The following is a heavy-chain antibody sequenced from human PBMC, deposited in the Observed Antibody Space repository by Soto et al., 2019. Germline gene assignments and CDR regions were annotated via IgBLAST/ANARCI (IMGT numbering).Heavy chain of an antibody. CDR3: AREVEHDYGGNLDY. J-gene: IGHJ4*02. V-gene: IGHV1-18*01. D-gene: IGHD4-17*01. CDR1: GDTFSFYT. Sequence: ASVKVSCKASGDTFSFYTINWVRQAPGQGLEWMGWISAYNGNTNYAQKLQGRVTMTTDTSTSTAYMELRSLRSDDTAVYYCAREVEHDYGGNLDYWGQGTLVTVSS. CDR2: ISAYNGNT.